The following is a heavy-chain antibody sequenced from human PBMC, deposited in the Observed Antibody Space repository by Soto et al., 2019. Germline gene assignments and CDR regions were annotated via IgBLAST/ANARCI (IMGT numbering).Heavy chain of an antibody. V-gene: IGHV4-59*08. CDR2: IYYSGST. Sequence: SETLSLTCTVSGGSISSYYWSWIRQPPGKGLEWIGYIYYSGSTNYNPSLKSRVTISVDTSKNQFSLKLSSVTAADTAVYYCARMGHIYYYYMDVWGKGTTVTVSS. CDR3: ARMGHIYYYYMDV. CDR1: GGSISSYY. J-gene: IGHJ6*03.